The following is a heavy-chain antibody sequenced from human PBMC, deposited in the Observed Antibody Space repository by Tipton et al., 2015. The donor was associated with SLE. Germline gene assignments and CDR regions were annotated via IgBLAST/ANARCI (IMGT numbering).Heavy chain of an antibody. Sequence: SLRLSCEASGFTFSSYWMNWVRQAPGKGLEWVANIKEDGNEKYYVDSVKGRFTISRDNAKNSLHLHMNSLRAEDTAVYYCARGVTLNYWGQGTLVTVSS. CDR2: IKEDGNEK. J-gene: IGHJ4*02. D-gene: IGHD2-21*02. CDR3: ARGVTLNY. V-gene: IGHV3-7*01. CDR1: GFTFSSYW.